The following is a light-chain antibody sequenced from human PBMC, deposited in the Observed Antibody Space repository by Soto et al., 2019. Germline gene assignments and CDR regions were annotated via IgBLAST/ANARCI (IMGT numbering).Light chain of an antibody. V-gene: IGLV2-14*01. CDR3: SSYTSSSFYV. Sequence: QSALTQPASVSGSPGQSITISCTGTSSDVGGYNYVSWYQQHPGKAPKLMIYDVSNRPSGVSNRFSGSKSGNTASLTISGRQAEDEADYYCSSYTSSSFYVCGTGTTVTVL. CDR2: DVS. J-gene: IGLJ1*01. CDR1: SSDVGGYNY.